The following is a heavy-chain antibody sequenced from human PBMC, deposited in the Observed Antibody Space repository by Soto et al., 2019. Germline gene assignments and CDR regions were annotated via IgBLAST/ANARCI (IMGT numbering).Heavy chain of an antibody. CDR3: ARYDSSGYYWPYYYYGMDV. J-gene: IGHJ6*02. CDR1: GFTFRNYN. CDR2: ISGASGTI. V-gene: IGHV3-48*01. Sequence: PGGSLRLSCAASGFTFRNYNMNWVRQAPGKGLEWLSYISGASGTIYYADSMQGRFTISRDNAKNSLYLQMNSLRAEDTAVYYCARYDSSGYYWPYYYYGMDVWGQGTTVTVSS. D-gene: IGHD3-22*01.